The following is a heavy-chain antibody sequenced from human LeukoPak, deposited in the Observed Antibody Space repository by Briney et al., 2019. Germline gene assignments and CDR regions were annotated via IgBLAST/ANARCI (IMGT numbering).Heavy chain of an antibody. CDR3: ARGYYDFWSGYWHYYYYYMDV. CDR2: MNPTSGNT. CDR1: GYTFTSYD. J-gene: IGHJ6*03. Sequence: ASVKVSCKASGYTFTSYDINWVRQATGQGLEWMGWMNPTSGNTGYAQKFQGRVTMTRNTSISTAYMELSSLRSEDTAVYHCARGYYDFWSGYWHYYYYYMDVWGKGTTVTVSS. V-gene: IGHV1-8*01. D-gene: IGHD3-3*01.